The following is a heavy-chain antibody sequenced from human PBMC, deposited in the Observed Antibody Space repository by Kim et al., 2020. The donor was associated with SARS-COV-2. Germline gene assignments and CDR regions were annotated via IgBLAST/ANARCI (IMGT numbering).Heavy chain of an antibody. CDR1: GFTFSSYS. V-gene: IGHV3-21*01. D-gene: IGHD6-13*01. Sequence: GGSLRLSCAASGFTFSSYSMNWVRQAPGKGLEWVSSISSSSSYIYYADSVKGRFTISRDNAKNSLYLQMNSLRAEDTAVYYCARASYSSSWYRFHYYYYGMDVWGQGTTVTVSS. CDR3: ARASYSSSWYRFHYYYYGMDV. J-gene: IGHJ6*02. CDR2: ISSSSSYI.